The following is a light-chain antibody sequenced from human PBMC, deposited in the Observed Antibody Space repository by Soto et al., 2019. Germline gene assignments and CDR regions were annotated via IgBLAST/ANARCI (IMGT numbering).Light chain of an antibody. J-gene: IGKJ5*01. CDR1: QDISSW. Sequence: DIQMTQSPSSVSASIGDRVTITCRASQDISSWLAWYQQKPGKAPKLLVYAASRLQSGVPSRFSGSGSGTDFTLPISSLQPEDFATYYCQQANSFPCTFGQGTRLDVK. CDR3: QQANSFPCT. CDR2: AAS. V-gene: IGKV1-12*02.